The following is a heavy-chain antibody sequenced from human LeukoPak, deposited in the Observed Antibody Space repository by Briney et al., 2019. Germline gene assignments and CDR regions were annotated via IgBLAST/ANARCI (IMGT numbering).Heavy chain of an antibody. V-gene: IGHV1-18*01. Sequence: GASVKVPCKASGYTFTSYGISWVRQAPGQGLEWMGWISAYNGNTNYAQKLQGRVTMTTDTSTSTAYMELRSLRSDDTAVYYCARGRGDFWSGYYGTYAFDIWGQGTMVTVSS. J-gene: IGHJ3*02. D-gene: IGHD3-3*01. CDR2: ISAYNGNT. CDR1: GYTFTSYG. CDR3: ARGRGDFWSGYYGTYAFDI.